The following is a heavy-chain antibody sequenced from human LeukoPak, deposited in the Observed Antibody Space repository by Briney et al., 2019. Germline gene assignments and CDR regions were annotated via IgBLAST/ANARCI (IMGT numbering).Heavy chain of an antibody. V-gene: IGHV3-7*04. CDR1: GFTFSTYW. D-gene: IGHD6-13*01. CDR3: ARIRGIAAAGDY. J-gene: IGHJ4*02. Sequence: GGSLRLSCVASGFTFSTYWMSWVRQAPGKGLEWVANIKHDGSEKYYVDSVKGRFTISRDNAKNSLYLEMNSLRAEDTGVYYCARIRGIAAAGDYWGQGTLVTVSS. CDR2: IKHDGSEK.